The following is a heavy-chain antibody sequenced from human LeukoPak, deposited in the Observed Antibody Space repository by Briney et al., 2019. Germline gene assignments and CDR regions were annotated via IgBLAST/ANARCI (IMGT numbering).Heavy chain of an antibody. J-gene: IGHJ4*02. CDR2: IRSKANSYAT. CDR3: TRHVPNSGYANFDY. V-gene: IGHV3-73*01. CDR1: GFTFSGSA. Sequence: PGGSLRLSCAVSGFTFSGSAMHWVRQASGKGLEWVGRIRSKANSYATAYGASVKGRFTISRYDSKNTAYLQMNSLKTEDTAVYYCTRHVPNSGYANFDYWGQGTLVTVSS. D-gene: IGHD5-12*01.